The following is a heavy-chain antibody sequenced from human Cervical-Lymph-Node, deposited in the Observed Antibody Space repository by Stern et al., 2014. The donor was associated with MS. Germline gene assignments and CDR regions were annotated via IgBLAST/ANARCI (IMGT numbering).Heavy chain of an antibody. CDR2: IIPIFGPA. CDR1: GGTFSTES. Sequence: HVQLVQSGSVAKKPGSSVKVSCKVSGGTFSTESISWVRQDPGPGLEWMRSIIPIFGPADYARQFQYRVTIIADESTSEVHMELSSLRSEDTGVYYCARLGSGYDSSYLDFWGQGSLVTVSS. D-gene: IGHD5-12*01. V-gene: IGHV1-69*01. J-gene: IGHJ4*02. CDR3: ARLGSGYDSSYLDF.